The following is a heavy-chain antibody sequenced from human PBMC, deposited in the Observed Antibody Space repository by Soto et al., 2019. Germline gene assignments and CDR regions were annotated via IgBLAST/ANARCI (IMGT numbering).Heavy chain of an antibody. CDR3: AKDAVSGDGIWLLDS. J-gene: IGHJ4*02. V-gene: IGHV3-23*01. CDR2: LLRSGSTT. CDR1: GFTFTNYA. Sequence: AGGSLRLSCAASGFTFTNYAMTWARQAPGKGLEWVSSLLRSGSTTYYADSEKGRFTISSDISANSLYLQMDSLRAEDTAAYYCAKDAVSGDGIWLLDSWGQGTVVTVSS. D-gene: IGHD4-17*01.